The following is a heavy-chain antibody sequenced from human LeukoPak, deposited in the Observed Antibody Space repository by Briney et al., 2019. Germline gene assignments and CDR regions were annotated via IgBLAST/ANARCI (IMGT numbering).Heavy chain of an antibody. CDR2: ISSSSSYI. D-gene: IGHD4-11*01. CDR3: ARAVAVTTPWFDP. Sequence: GGSLRLSCAASGFTFSSYSMNWVRQAPGKGLEWVSSISSSSSYIYYADSAKGRFTISRDNAKNSLYLQMNSLRAEDTAVYYCARAVAVTTPWFDPWGQGTLVTVSS. V-gene: IGHV3-21*01. CDR1: GFTFSSYS. J-gene: IGHJ5*02.